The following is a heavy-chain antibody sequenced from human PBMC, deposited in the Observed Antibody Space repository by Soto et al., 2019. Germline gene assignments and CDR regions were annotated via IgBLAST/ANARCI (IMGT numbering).Heavy chain of an antibody. CDR3: ARDISGGNAASCDY. D-gene: IGHD1-1*01. J-gene: IGHJ4*02. CDR1: GFTFSSYS. CDR2: ISSSSSYI. V-gene: IGHV3-21*01. Sequence: EVQLVESGGGLVKPGGSLRLSCAASGFTFSSYSMNWVRQAPGKGLEWVSSISSSSSYIYYADSVKGRFTISRDNAKNSLSLQINSLRSEDTAVYYCARDISGGNAASCDYWGQGTLATVSS.